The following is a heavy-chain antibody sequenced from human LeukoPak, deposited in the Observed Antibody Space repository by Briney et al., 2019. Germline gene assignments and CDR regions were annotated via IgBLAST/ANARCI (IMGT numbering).Heavy chain of an antibody. Sequence: PGESLKISCKGSGYSFTSYWIGWVRQMPGKGLEWMGIVYAGDSDARYNPSFQGQVTISADRSTYTAYLQWSSLKASDTAIYYCARQAISRGGLQSSKTAGQYFYDYWGQGTLVTVSS. CDR3: ARQAISRGGLQSSKTAGQYFYDY. D-gene: IGHD4-4*01. J-gene: IGHJ4*02. CDR2: VYAGDSDA. CDR1: GYSFTSYW. V-gene: IGHV5-51*01.